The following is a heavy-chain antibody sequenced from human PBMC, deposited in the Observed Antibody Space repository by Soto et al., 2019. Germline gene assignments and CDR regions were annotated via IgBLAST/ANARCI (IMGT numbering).Heavy chain of an antibody. Sequence: QVQLQESGPGLVKPSQTLSLTCTVSGGSVSRSDYYWSWIRQPPGKGLEWIGYIYSTGKTYYNPSPRSRQTISLDTTSSPLCLRLTSVTATDTAVYFCARGYYESSDYYVSSPMFDSWGQGTLVTVSS. CDR1: GGSVSRSDYY. CDR3: ARGYYESSDYYVSSPMFDS. CDR2: IYSTGKT. V-gene: IGHV4-30-4*01. J-gene: IGHJ4*02. D-gene: IGHD3-22*01.